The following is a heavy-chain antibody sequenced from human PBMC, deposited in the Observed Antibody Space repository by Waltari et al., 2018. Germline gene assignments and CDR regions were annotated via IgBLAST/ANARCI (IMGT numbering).Heavy chain of an antibody. Sequence: QVQLVESGGGVVQPGRSLRLSCAASGFTFSSYGMHWVRQAPGKGREGVAVIWYDGSNKDYADSGKGRFTISRDNSKNTLYLQMNSLRAEDTAVYYCARDGGGGSYYFDYWGQGTLVTVSS. V-gene: IGHV3-33*01. J-gene: IGHJ4*02. CDR3: ARDGGGGSYYFDY. CDR1: GFTFSSYG. D-gene: IGHD1-26*01. CDR2: IWYDGSNK.